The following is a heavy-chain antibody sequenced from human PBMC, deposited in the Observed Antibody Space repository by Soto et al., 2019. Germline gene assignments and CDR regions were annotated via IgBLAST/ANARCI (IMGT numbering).Heavy chain of an antibody. Sequence: SQTLSLTCAISGDSVSNNDAAWNWIRQSPSRGLEWLGRTYYRSQWHYDYAKSVRSRITINPDTSKNQFSLQLNSVTPEDTAVYYCARDLKLVAASGWFDPWGQGTLVTVSS. V-gene: IGHV6-1*01. CDR2: TYYRSQWHY. D-gene: IGHD2-15*01. J-gene: IGHJ5*02. CDR1: GDSVSNNDAA. CDR3: ARDLKLVAASGWFDP.